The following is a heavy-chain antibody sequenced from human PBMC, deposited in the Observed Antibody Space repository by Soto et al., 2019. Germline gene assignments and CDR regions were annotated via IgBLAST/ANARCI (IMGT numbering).Heavy chain of an antibody. V-gene: IGHV4-59*01. CDR2: ISYSGDT. CDR3: ARRRDGYTGVWFDP. Sequence: SETLSLTCTVSGAPISFFYWSWIRQPPGKGLEWIGHISYSGDTNYNPSLKSRVNISINRTENQFSLKLNSVTAADTAVYYCARRRDGYTGVWFDPWGQGTLVTVSS. D-gene: IGHD5-12*01. CDR1: GAPISFFY. J-gene: IGHJ5*02.